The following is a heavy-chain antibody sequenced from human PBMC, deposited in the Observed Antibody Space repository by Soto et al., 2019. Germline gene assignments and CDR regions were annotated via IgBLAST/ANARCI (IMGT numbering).Heavy chain of an antibody. Sequence: QVQLQESGPGLLKPSETLSLTCTVSSGSVTTYSWGWIRQPPGKELEWVGYISYSGSTNYNPSLKSRVTISRVTSKNQFSLNLVSVTAADTAVYYCARASYYSYMDVWGKGTTVTVSS. CDR1: SGSVTTYS. CDR2: ISYSGST. J-gene: IGHJ6*03. CDR3: ARASYYSYMDV. V-gene: IGHV4-59*02.